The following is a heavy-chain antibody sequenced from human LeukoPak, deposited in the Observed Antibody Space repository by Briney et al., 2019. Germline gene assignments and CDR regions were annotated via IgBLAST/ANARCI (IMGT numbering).Heavy chain of an antibody. CDR2: KNPNSGNT. CDR1: GYTFTSYD. J-gene: IGHJ6*03. Sequence: ASVKVSCKASGYTFTSYDINWVRQATGQGLEWMGWKNPNSGNTGYAQKFQGRVTMTRNTSISTAYMELSSLRSEDTAVYYCARGYQLPPRYYYYYYMDVWGKGTTVTVSS. V-gene: IGHV1-8*01. D-gene: IGHD2-2*01. CDR3: ARGYQLPPRYYYYYYMDV.